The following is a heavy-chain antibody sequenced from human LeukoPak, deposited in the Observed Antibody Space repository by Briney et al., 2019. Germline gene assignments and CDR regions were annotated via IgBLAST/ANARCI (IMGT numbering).Heavy chain of an antibody. CDR3: AKGIILRYFDWLPKGVDY. CDR1: GFTFSSYA. CDR2: ISGSGGST. D-gene: IGHD3-9*01. V-gene: IGHV3-23*01. Sequence: GGALRLSCAASGFTFSSYAMSWVRQAPGKGLEWVSAISGSGGSTYYADSVKGRFTISRDNSKNTLYLQMNSLRAEDTAVYYCAKGIILRYFDWLPKGVDYWGQETLVTVSS. J-gene: IGHJ4*02.